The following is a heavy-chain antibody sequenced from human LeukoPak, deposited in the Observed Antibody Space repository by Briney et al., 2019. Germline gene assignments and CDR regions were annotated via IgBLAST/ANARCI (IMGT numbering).Heavy chain of an antibody. V-gene: IGHV3-23*01. CDR1: GFTFSTFA. Sequence: GGSLRLSCAASGFTFSTFALSWVRKAPGKGLEWVSGVSYTRVATYYADSVKGRFTTSRDDSENILYLQMNGLRAEDTAVYFCAKAFLEFGTSSSYSSFDSWGQGTMVTVSS. D-gene: IGHD5-18*01. CDR3: AKAFLEFGTSSSYSSFDS. CDR2: VSYTRVAT. J-gene: IGHJ3*01.